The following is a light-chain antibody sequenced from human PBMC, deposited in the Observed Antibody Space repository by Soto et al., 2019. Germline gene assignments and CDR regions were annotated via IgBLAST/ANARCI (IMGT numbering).Light chain of an antibody. CDR1: SSDVGSYNY. V-gene: IGLV2-14*01. CDR3: SSYTSSSFYV. CDR2: ASS. Sequence: QSVLTQPASVSGSPGQSITISCTGTSSDVGSYNYVSWYQHHPGKAPRLMIYASSNRPSGVSHRFSGSRSGNTASLTISGLQAEDEADYYCSSYTSSSFYVFGTGTKVTVL. J-gene: IGLJ1*01.